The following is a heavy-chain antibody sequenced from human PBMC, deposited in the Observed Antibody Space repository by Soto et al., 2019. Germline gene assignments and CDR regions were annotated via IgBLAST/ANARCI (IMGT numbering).Heavy chain of an antibody. D-gene: IGHD2-15*01. CDR3: ARSHLEYCSGGSCYLDY. J-gene: IGHJ4*02. V-gene: IGHV4-39*01. Sequence: SETLSLTCTVSGGSISSSSYYWGWIRQPPGKGLEWIGSIYYSGSTYYNPSLKSRVTISVDTSKNQFSLKLSSVTAADTAVYYCARSHLEYCSGGSCYLDYWGQGTLVTVSS. CDR1: GGSISSSSYY. CDR2: IYYSGST.